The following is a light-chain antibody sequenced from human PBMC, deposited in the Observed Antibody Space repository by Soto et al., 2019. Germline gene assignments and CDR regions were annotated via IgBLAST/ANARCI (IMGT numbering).Light chain of an antibody. CDR1: QSVSSH. Sequence: EVVLTQSPATLSLSPGERATLSCRASQSVSSHLAWYQQKPGHAPRLLIYDASNRATGIPGRFSGSGSGTDFTLTISSLEPEDIAVYYCQQRSNGPAYTFGQGTRLDIK. J-gene: IGKJ2*01. V-gene: IGKV3-11*01. CDR3: QQRSNGPAYT. CDR2: DAS.